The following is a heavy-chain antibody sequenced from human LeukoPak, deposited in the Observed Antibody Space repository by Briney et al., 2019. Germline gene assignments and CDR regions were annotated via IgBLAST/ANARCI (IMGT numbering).Heavy chain of an antibody. Sequence: ASVKVSCKASGYTFTSYAMHWVRQAPGQGLEWMGWINAGNGNTKYSQKFQGRVTITRDTSASTAYMELSSLRSEDTAVYYCARAVGSSSWFDPWGQGTLVTVSS. J-gene: IGHJ5*02. V-gene: IGHV1-3*01. D-gene: IGHD6-13*01. CDR2: INAGNGNT. CDR3: ARAVGSSSWFDP. CDR1: GYTFTSYA.